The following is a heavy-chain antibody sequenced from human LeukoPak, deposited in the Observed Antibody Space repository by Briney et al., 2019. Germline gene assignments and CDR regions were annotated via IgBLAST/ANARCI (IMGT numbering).Heavy chain of an antibody. Sequence: SETLSLTCTVSGGSISSSSYYWSWIRQPPGKGLEWIGYIYYSGSTNYNPSLKSRVTISVDTSKNQFSLKLSSVTAADTAVYYCARDHSSGWPGGYDAFDIWGQGTMVTVSS. V-gene: IGHV4-61*01. D-gene: IGHD6-19*01. CDR3: ARDHSSGWPGGYDAFDI. J-gene: IGHJ3*02. CDR2: IYYSGST. CDR1: GGSISSSSYY.